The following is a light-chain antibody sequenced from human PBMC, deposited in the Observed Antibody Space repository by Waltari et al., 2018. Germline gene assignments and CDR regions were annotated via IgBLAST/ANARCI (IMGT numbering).Light chain of an antibody. Sequence: VVMTQSPSSLPFTLGHPPPTSCCPSQSLGHGPGTTALQWFQQRPGQSPRPLIYTISYRDSGVPDRFSGSGSGTDFTLNISRVEAEDVGVYYCMQSTHWPHTFGQGTKLEIK. CDR1: QSLGHGPGTTA. V-gene: IGKV2-30*02. CDR3: MQSTHWPHT. CDR2: TIS. J-gene: IGKJ2*01.